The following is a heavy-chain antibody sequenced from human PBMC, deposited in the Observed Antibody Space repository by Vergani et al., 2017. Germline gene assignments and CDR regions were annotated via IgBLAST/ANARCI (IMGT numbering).Heavy chain of an antibody. CDR3: VRDQVTMLRGSDALDI. Sequence: EVQLVESGGDLAQPGGSLRLSCTASGFTFGYYAMDWFRQAPGQGLEWVGGIRSKAYGQATIYAASVKGRFTISRDDSKSIAYLQMNNLQTEDTAMYYCVRDQVTMLRGSDALDIWGQGTMVTVSS. J-gene: IGHJ3*02. D-gene: IGHD3-10*01. CDR1: GFTFGYYA. CDR2: IRSKAYGQAT. V-gene: IGHV3-49*03.